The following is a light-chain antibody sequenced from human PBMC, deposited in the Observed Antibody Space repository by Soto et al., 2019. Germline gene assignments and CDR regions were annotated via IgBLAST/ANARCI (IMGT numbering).Light chain of an antibody. V-gene: IGKV3-15*01. Sequence: EIVMTQSPATLSVSPGERATLSCWASQSVSSNLAWYQQKPGQAPRLLIYGASTRATGIPARFSGSGSGTEFTLTISSLQSEDFAVHYCQQYNNWPALTFGGGTKVEIK. J-gene: IGKJ4*01. CDR1: QSVSSN. CDR2: GAS. CDR3: QQYNNWPALT.